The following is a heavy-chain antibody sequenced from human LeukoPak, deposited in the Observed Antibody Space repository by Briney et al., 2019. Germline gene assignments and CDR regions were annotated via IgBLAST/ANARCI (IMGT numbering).Heavy chain of an antibody. CDR3: ARVGGSASYYYGSGPTWFDP. Sequence: SETLSLTCTVSGGSISSGGYSWSWIRQHPGKGLEWIGYIYYSGSTYYNPSLKSRVTISVDTSKNQFSLKLSSVTAADTAVYYCARVGGSASYYYGSGPTWFDPWGQGTLVTVSS. J-gene: IGHJ5*02. CDR2: IYYSGST. CDR1: GGSISSGGYS. V-gene: IGHV4-31*03. D-gene: IGHD3-10*01.